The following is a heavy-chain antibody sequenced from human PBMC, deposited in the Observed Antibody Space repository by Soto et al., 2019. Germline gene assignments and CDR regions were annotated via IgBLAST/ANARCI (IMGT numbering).Heavy chain of an antibody. J-gene: IGHJ6*02. CDR3: ARDQPSLRYFDWSYGMGG. D-gene: IGHD3-9*01. CDR2: ISSSSSYI. V-gene: IGHV3-21*01. Sequence: PGGSLRLSCAASGFTFSSYSMNWVRQAPGKGLEWVSSISSSSSYIYYEDSVEGRFTISRDNAKNSLYLQMNSLRAEDRAVYYFARDQPSLRYFDWSYGMGGWGQGTTVTVSS. CDR1: GFTFSSYS.